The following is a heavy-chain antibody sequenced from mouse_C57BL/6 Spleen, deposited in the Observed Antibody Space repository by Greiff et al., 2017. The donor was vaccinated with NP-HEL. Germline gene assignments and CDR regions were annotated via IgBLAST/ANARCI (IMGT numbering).Heavy chain of an antibody. J-gene: IGHJ1*03. CDR1: GYTFTSYW. D-gene: IGHD1-1*01. CDR2: IDPNSGGT. Sequence: QVQLQQSGAELVKPGASVKLSCKASGYTFTSYWMHWVKQRPGRGLEWIGRIDPNSGGTKYNEKFKSKATLTVDKSSSTAYMQLSSLTSEDSAVSSCARSGDYWYGSRYCCFDDWGTGTTVTVSS. V-gene: IGHV1-72*01. CDR3: ARSGDYWYGSRYCCFDD.